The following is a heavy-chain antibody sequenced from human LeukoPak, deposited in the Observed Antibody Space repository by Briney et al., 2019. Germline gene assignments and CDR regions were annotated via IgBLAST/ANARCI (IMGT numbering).Heavy chain of an antibody. Sequence: GGSLRLSCEASGFTFSSYAMSWVRQAPGKGLEWVSAISGSGGSTYYADSVKGRFTISRDNSKNTLYLQMNSLRAEDTAVYYCAKDLWQLEGFFDYWGQGTLVTVSS. CDR2: ISGSGGST. CDR1: GFTFSSYA. CDR3: AKDLWQLEGFFDY. J-gene: IGHJ4*02. V-gene: IGHV3-23*01. D-gene: IGHD3-3*01.